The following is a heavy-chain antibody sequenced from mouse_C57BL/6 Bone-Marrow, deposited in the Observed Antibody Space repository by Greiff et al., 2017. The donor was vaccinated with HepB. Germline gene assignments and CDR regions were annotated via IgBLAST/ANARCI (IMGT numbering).Heavy chain of an antibody. V-gene: IGHV1-50*01. J-gene: IGHJ1*03. CDR1: GYTFTSYW. D-gene: IGHD3-3*01. CDR3: ARGGDRGRELYCGV. CDR2: IDPSDSYT. Sequence: QVQLQQPGAELVKPGASVKLSCKASGYTFTSYWMQWVKQRPGQGLEWIGEIDPSDSYTNYNQKFKGKATLTVDTSSSTAYMQLSSLTSGDSAVYYCARGGDRGRELYCGVGGRGNTVTVFS.